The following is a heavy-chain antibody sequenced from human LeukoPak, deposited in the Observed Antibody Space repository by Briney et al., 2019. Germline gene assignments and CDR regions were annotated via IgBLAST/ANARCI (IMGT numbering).Heavy chain of an antibody. V-gene: IGHV4-34*01. D-gene: IGHD3-10*01. CDR2: INHSGST. CDR1: GGSFSGYY. CDR3: ARGPYYYGSGSYYFDY. Sequence: SETLSLTCAVYGGSFSGYYWSWIRQPPGKGLEWIGEINHSGSTNYNPSLKSRVTISVDTSKNQFSLKRSSVTAADTAVYYCARGPYYYGSGSYYFDYWGQGTLVTVSS. J-gene: IGHJ4*02.